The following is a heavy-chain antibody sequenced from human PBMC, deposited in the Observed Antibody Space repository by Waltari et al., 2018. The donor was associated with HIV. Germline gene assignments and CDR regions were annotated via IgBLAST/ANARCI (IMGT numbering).Heavy chain of an antibody. CDR2: VYYSGST. V-gene: IGHV4-39*01. Sequence: QLQLQESGPGLVKPSETLSLTCTVSGGSISSNPYYWGWIRQPPGKGLEWIGSVYYSGSTYYNPSLNSRVTISVYTSKNQFSLKLNSVTAADTAVYYGATYSDFWSGYSERHSYEYGINVWGQGTTVTVSS. CDR3: ATYSDFWSGYSERHSYEYGINV. CDR1: GGSISSNPYY. D-gene: IGHD3-3*01. J-gene: IGHJ6*02.